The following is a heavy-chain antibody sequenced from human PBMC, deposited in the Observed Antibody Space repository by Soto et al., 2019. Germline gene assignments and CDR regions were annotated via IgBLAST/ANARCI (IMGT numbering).Heavy chain of an antibody. Sequence: GSLRLSCAASGFTFSSYGRNWVRQAPGKGLEWVSSISSSSSYMYYADSVKGRFTISRDNAKNSLYLQMNSLRAEDTAVYYCARGGSGVVPAALNWFDPWGQGTLVTVSS. CDR3: ARGGSGVVPAALNWFDP. V-gene: IGHV3-21*01. CDR1: GFTFSSYG. J-gene: IGHJ5*02. D-gene: IGHD2-2*01. CDR2: ISSSSSYM.